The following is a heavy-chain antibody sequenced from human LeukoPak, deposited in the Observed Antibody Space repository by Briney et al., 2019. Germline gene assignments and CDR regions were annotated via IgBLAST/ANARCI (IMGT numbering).Heavy chain of an antibody. Sequence: GGSLRLSCAASGNYWMHWVQQAPGKGLVWVSHINSDGSWTSYADSVKGRFTISKDNAKNTVYLQMNNLRAEDTAVYYCVSFYETYWGRGTLVTVSS. CDR2: INSDGSWT. V-gene: IGHV3-74*01. CDR3: VSFYETY. CDR1: GNYW. D-gene: IGHD2-2*01. J-gene: IGHJ4*02.